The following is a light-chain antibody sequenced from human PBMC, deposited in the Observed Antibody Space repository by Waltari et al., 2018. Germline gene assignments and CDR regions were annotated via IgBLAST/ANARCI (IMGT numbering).Light chain of an antibody. Sequence: QSVLTQPPSASGTPGQRVTFSSSGGRSNNGHNDVFCYQQLPGTPPKRLIYMIYRLPSGVPDRFSGSKSGASASLAISGLRSEDEADYYCAAWDDSLSGWVFGGGTKLTVL. V-gene: IGLV1-47*01. CDR3: AAWDDSLSGWV. CDR1: RSNNGHND. J-gene: IGLJ3*02. CDR2: MIY.